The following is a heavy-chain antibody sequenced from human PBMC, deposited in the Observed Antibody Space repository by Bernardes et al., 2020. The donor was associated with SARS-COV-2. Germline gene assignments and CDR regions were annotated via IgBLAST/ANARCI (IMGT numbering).Heavy chain of an antibody. CDR1: GGSISSYY. Sequence: TLSLTCTVSGGSISSYYWSWIRQSPGKGLEWIGYIYYSGSTNYNPSLKSRVTISVDTSKNQFSLKLSSVTAADTAVYYCARQYYDFWSGYYTGPYYYYYMDVWGKGTTVTVSS. CDR2: IYYSGST. J-gene: IGHJ6*03. CDR3: ARQYYDFWSGYYTGPYYYYYMDV. V-gene: IGHV4-59*08. D-gene: IGHD3-3*01.